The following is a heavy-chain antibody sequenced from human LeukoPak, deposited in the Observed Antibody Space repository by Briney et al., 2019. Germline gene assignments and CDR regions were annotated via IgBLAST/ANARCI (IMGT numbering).Heavy chain of an antibody. J-gene: IGHJ6*02. Sequence: SPTLSLTSVIPGDSVSASSVGWHWSRQSPSRGLEWLGKTYYKSRWFNDYGESVKSRISINPDTSKNQFSLQLNSVTPEDTAVYYCTRSRNNAMDVWGQGTRVAVS. CDR3: TRSRNNAMDV. V-gene: IGHV6-1*01. CDR2: TYYKSRWFN. CDR1: GDSVSASSVG.